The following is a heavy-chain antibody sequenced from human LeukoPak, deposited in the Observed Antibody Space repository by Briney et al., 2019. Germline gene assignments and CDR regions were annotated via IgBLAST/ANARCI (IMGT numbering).Heavy chain of an antibody. D-gene: IGHD1-26*01. Sequence: SETLSLTCTVSGGSISSYYWRWIRQPPGKGLEWIGYIFYSGSTNYNPSLKSRVTVSVDTSKNQFSLNLSFVTAADTAVYYCARGARGSYSYWGQGTLVTVSS. V-gene: IGHV4-59*08. CDR3: ARGARGSYSY. J-gene: IGHJ4*02. CDR2: IFYSGST. CDR1: GGSISSYY.